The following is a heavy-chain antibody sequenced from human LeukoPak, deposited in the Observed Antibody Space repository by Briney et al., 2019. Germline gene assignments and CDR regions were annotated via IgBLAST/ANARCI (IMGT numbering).Heavy chain of an antibody. CDR2: MNPNSGDT. D-gene: IGHD3-16*01. Sequence: GASXXVXXKASGYTFTSYDINWVGQASGQGREWLGWMNPNSGDTGYVQKFQGRITITRRPSISTAYMELSSLGSEDTAVYYCTRSGFGGGVSFDYWGQGTPVTVSS. J-gene: IGHJ4*02. V-gene: IGHV1-8*01. CDR3: TRSGFGGGVSFDY. CDR1: GYTFTSYD.